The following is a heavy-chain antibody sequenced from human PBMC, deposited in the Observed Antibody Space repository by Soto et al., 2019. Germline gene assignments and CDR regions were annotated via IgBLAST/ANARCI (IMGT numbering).Heavy chain of an antibody. CDR3: ARGARRGRITIFGVVPNAPYYFDY. J-gene: IGHJ4*02. V-gene: IGHV1-8*01. CDR2: MNPNSGNT. D-gene: IGHD3-3*01. CDR1: GYTFTSYD. Sequence: ASVKVSCKASGYTFTSYDIDWVRQATGQGLEWMGWMNPNSGNTGYAQKFQGRVTMTRNTSISTAYMELSSLRSEDTAVYYCARGARRGRITIFGVVPNAPYYFDYWGQGTLVTVSS.